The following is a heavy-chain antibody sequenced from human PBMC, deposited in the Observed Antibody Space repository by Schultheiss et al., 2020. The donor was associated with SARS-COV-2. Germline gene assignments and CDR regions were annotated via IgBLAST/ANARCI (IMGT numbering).Heavy chain of an antibody. CDR2: ISGSGGST. Sequence: GGSLRLSCAASGFPFSSYAMSWVRQAPGKGLEWVSAISGSGGSTYYADSVKGRFTISRDNARNSLYLQMNSLRAEDTAVYYCARVIAAAGTDYWGQGTLVTVSS. CDR1: GFPFSSYA. J-gene: IGHJ4*02. V-gene: IGHV3-23*01. D-gene: IGHD6-13*01. CDR3: ARVIAAAGTDY.